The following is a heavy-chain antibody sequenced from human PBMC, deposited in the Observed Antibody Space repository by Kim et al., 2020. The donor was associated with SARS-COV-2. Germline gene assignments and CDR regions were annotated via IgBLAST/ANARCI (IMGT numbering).Heavy chain of an antibody. CDR1: GFTFSTCG. D-gene: IGHD1-1*01. J-gene: IGHJ4*02. CDR3: AKGLGEGYNWEFDY. Sequence: GGSLRLSCAASGFTFSTCGMHWVRQAPGKGLEWVAVIWYDGSGTYYADSVKGRFTISRDNSKNTLYLQMNSLRAEDTAVYYCAKGLGEGYNWEFDYGGQG. V-gene: IGHV3-33*06. CDR2: IWYDGSGT.